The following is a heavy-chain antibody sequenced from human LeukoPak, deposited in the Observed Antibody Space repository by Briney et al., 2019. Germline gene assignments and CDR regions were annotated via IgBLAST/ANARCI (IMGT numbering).Heavy chain of an antibody. CDR2: INPSGGST. D-gene: IGHD2-15*01. J-gene: IGHJ3*02. Sequence: RASVKVSCKASGYTFTSYYMQWVRQAPGQGLEWMGIINPSGGSTSYAQKFQGRVTMTRDMSTSTVYMELSSLRSEDTAVYYCARDLSGYCSGGSCYLSAFDIWGQGTMVTVSS. V-gene: IGHV1-46*01. CDR3: ARDLSGYCSGGSCYLSAFDI. CDR1: GYTFTSYY.